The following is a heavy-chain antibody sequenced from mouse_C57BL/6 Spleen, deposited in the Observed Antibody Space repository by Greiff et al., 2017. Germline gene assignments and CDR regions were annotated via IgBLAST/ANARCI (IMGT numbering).Heavy chain of an antibody. D-gene: IGHD2-5*01. CDR1: GYAFSSYW. J-gene: IGHJ2*01. CDR2: IYPGDGDT. Sequence: LVESGAELVKPGASVKISCKASGYAFSSYWMNWVKQRPGKGLEWIGQIYPGDGDTNYNGKFKGKATLTADKSSSTAYMQLSSLTSEDSAVYFCARSDSNYYFDYWGQGTTLTVSS. CDR3: ARSDSNYYFDY. V-gene: IGHV1-80*01.